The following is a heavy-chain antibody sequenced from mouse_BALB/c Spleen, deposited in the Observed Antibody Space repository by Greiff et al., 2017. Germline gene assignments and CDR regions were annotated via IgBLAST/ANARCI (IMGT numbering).Heavy chain of an antibody. D-gene: IGHD1-1*01. CDR3: ARYYYGTSFAY. J-gene: IGHJ3*01. CDR2: IYPGDGST. CDR1: GYTFTSYY. V-gene: IGHV1S56*01. Sequence: VQLQQSGPELVKPGASVKMSCKASGYTFTSYYIHWVKQRPGQGLEWIGWIYPGDGSTKYNEKFKGKTTLTADKSSSTAYMLLSSLTSEDSAIYFCARYYYGTSFAYWGQGTLVTVSA.